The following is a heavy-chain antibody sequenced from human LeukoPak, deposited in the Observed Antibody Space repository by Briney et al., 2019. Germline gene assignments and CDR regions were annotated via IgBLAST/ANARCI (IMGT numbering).Heavy chain of an antibody. Sequence: GGSLTLSCAVSGLTLPNYWMRWVRQAPGKGGEWVANINQDGRVKQYVDSMKGRFTISRDNAKNSLYLQMNSLRAEDTAVYYCARGRDDGGFEYWGQGTLVTVSS. CDR3: ARGRDDGGFEY. J-gene: IGHJ4*02. CDR1: GLTLPNYW. D-gene: IGHD1-1*01. CDR2: INQDGRVK. V-gene: IGHV3-7*01.